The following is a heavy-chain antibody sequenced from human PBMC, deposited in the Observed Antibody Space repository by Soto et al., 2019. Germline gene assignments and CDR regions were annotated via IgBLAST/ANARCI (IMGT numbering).Heavy chain of an antibody. CDR2: INAGNGNT. Sequence: ASVKVSCKASGYTFTSYAMHWVRKAPGQRLEWMGWINAGNGNTKYSQKFQGRVTITRDTSASTAYMELSSLRSEDTAVYYCARAAPYYYDSSGPYDYWGQGTLVTVSS. D-gene: IGHD3-22*01. CDR1: GYTFTSYA. J-gene: IGHJ4*02. V-gene: IGHV1-3*01. CDR3: ARAAPYYYDSSGPYDY.